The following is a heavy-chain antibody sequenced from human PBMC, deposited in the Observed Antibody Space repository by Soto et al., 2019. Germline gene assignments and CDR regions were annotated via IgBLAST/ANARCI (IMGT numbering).Heavy chain of an antibody. J-gene: IGHJ3*01. Sequence: EAQLLESGGDWAQPGGSLRLSCAASGFTFSSHGMSWVRQAPGKGLEWIAGLSRGGGTTYYADSVKGRFTISRDNSTNTLDLKMNSLKVEDTALYYCAKDGQYRTHGFDDWGQGTMVTVSS. V-gene: IGHV3-23*01. CDR1: GFTFSSHG. CDR3: AKDGQYRTHGFDD. CDR2: LSRGGGTT. D-gene: IGHD6-6*01.